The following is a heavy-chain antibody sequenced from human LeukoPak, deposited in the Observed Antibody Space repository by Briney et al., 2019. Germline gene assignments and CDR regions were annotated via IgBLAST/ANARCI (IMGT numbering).Heavy chain of an antibody. Sequence: PSETPSLTCTVSGGSISSYYWSWVRQPPGKGLEWIGYIHYSGSTSHNPSLKSRLTLSVDTSKKQVSLKLSSVTAADTAVYYCARWFCISNTCYHMDVWGQGTTVTVSS. V-gene: IGHV4-59*01. J-gene: IGHJ6*03. CDR2: IHYSGST. CDR1: GGSISSYY. CDR3: ARWFCISNTCYHMDV. D-gene: IGHD2-2*01.